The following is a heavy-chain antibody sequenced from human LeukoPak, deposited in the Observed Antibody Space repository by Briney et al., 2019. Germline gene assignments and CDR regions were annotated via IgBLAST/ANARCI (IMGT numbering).Heavy chain of an antibody. D-gene: IGHD5-18*01. CDR1: GYTFTSYY. V-gene: IGHV1-46*01. J-gene: IGHJ6*03. CDR2: INPSGGST. Sequence: ASVKVSCKASGYTFTSYYMHWVRQAPGQGLEWMGIINPSGGSTSYAQKFQGRVTLTRDMSTSTVYMELSSLRSEDTAVYYCARGGDIHLWINYYYYMDVWGKGTTVTVSS. CDR3: ARGGDIHLWINYYYYMDV.